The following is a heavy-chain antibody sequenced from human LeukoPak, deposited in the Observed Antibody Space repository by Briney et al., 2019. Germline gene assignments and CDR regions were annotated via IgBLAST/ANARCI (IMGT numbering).Heavy chain of an antibody. V-gene: IGHV3-7*01. J-gene: IGHJ4*02. D-gene: IGHD3-3*01. CDR3: ARDLFPLVTNFGVLSYFDY. CDR1: GFTFSSYY. Sequence: PGGSLRLSCAASGFTFSSYYMSGVRQAPGKGLEWVANIKQDGNEKYYVDSVNGRFTISRDNAKNSLFLQMNTLRAEDTAVYYCARDLFPLVTNFGVLSYFDYWGQGTLVTVSS. CDR2: IKQDGNEK.